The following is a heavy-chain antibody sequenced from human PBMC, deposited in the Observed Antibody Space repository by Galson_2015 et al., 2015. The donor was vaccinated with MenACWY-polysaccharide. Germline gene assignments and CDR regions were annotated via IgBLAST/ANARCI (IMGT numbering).Heavy chain of an antibody. CDR2: MHPSGKS. J-gene: IGHJ5*02. Sequence: SETLSLTCTVSGGSMSDYYWGWIRQLPGKGLEWIGYMHPSGKSNYNPSLNSRVSVSVDTSKKQFSLRVNSVTAADTAVYYCVAELSQLPYDWFDPWGQGTLVTVSS. CDR1: GGSMSDYY. V-gene: IGHV4-59*01. D-gene: IGHD3-3*01. CDR3: VAELSQLPYDWFDP.